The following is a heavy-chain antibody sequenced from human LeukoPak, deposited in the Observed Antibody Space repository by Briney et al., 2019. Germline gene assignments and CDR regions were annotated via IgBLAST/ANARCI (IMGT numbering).Heavy chain of an antibody. CDR1: GFTFISYA. Sequence: PGGSLRLSCAASGFTFISYAMSWVRQAPGKGLEWVSGISGGGGSIDYGDSVKGRFTISRDNSKNTLYLQMYSLRAEDTAVYYCAKALRVRGVIGVFDFHGLDVWGQGTTVTVSS. V-gene: IGHV3-23*01. CDR3: AKALRVRGVIGVFDFHGLDV. J-gene: IGHJ6*02. D-gene: IGHD3-10*01. CDR2: ISGGGGSI.